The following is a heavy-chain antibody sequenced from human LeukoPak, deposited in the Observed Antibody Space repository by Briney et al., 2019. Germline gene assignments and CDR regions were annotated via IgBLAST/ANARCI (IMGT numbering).Heavy chain of an antibody. J-gene: IGHJ4*02. V-gene: IGHV3-23*01. D-gene: IGHD2-2*01. CDR1: GFTFSSYA. CDR3: AKDMDDGVVVPAALGY. Sequence: GGSLRLSCAASGFTFSSYAMSWVRQAPGKGLEWVSAISGSGGSTYYADSVKGRFTISRDNSKNTLYLQMNSLRAEDTAVYYCAKDMDDGVVVPAALGYWGQGTLVTVSS. CDR2: ISGSGGST.